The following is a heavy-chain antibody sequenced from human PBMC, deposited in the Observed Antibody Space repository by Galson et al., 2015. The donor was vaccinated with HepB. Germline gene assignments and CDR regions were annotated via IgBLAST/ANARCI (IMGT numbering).Heavy chain of an antibody. CDR1: GFTFDDYA. Sequence: CAASGFTFDDYAMHWVRQAPGKGLEWVSGISWNSGSIGYADSVKGRFTISRDNAKNSLYLQMNSLRAEDTALYYCAKDTAMVTGYYYYMDVWGKGTTVTVSS. J-gene: IGHJ6*03. D-gene: IGHD5-18*01. CDR3: AKDTAMVTGYYYYMDV. V-gene: IGHV3-9*01. CDR2: ISWNSGSI.